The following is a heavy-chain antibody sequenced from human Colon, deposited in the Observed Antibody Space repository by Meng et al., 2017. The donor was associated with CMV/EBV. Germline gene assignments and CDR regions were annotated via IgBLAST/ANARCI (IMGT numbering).Heavy chain of an antibody. Sequence: QVQLRASGPGLAKPSETLSLPCTVSGASITSYYWSWIRQPAGKGLEWIGRVYISGNTNYNPSLKSRVTMSIDTSKNQLSLNIRSVTAADTAVYYCARDSNLSGLAYWGQGTLVTVSS. J-gene: IGHJ4*02. CDR2: VYISGNT. CDR1: GASITSYY. D-gene: IGHD3-10*01. V-gene: IGHV4-4*07. CDR3: ARDSNLSGLAY.